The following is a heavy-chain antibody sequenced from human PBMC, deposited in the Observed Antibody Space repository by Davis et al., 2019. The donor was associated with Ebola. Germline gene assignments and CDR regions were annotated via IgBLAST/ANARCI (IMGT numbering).Heavy chain of an antibody. CDR1: GDSISRYY. V-gene: IGHV4-4*09. D-gene: IGHD6-6*01. J-gene: IGHJ4*02. CDR2: IYTSGST. Sequence: MPSETLSLTCTVSGDSISRYYWSWIRQPPGKGLEWIGYIYTSGSTNYNPSLKSRVTISIDTSKNQFSLNLSSVTAADTAVYYCATRTIAARPRDYWGQGTLVTVSS. CDR3: ATRTIAARPRDY.